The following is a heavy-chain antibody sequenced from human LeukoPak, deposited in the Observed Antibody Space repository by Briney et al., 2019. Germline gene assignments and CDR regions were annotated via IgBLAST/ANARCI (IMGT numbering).Heavy chain of an antibody. V-gene: IGHV4-4*07. Sequence: PSETLSLTCAVYGGSFSGYYWSWIRQPAGKGLEWIGRIYTSGSTNYNPSLKSRVTMSVDTSKNQFSLKLSSVTAADTAVYYCAREGSTYYDFWSGYYSDNWFDPWGQGTLVTVSS. J-gene: IGHJ5*02. CDR3: AREGSTYYDFWSGYYSDNWFDP. D-gene: IGHD3-3*01. CDR1: GGSFSGYY. CDR2: IYTSGST.